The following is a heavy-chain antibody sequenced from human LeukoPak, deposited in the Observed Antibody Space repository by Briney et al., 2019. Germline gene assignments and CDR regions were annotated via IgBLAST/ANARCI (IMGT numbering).Heavy chain of an antibody. V-gene: IGHV3-9*01. CDR1: GFTFDDYA. Sequence: GGSLRLSCAASGFTFDDYAMHWVRQAPGKGLEWVSGISWNSGSIGYADSVKGRFTISRDNAKNSLYLQMNSLRAEDTALYYCAKDITVGEDTGAFDIWGQGTMVTVSS. CDR2: ISWNSGSI. D-gene: IGHD5-18*01. J-gene: IGHJ3*02. CDR3: AKDITVGEDTGAFDI.